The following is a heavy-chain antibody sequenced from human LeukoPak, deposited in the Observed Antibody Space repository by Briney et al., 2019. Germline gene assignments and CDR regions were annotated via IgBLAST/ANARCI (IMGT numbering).Heavy chain of an antibody. J-gene: IGHJ6*03. Sequence: GASVKVSCKASGGTFSSYAISWVRQAPGQGLEWMGGIIPIFGTANYAQKFQGRVTITADKSTSTAYMELSSLRSEDTAVYYCARQGQSDLSFYYSIDVWGKGTTVTISS. CDR2: IIPIFGTA. CDR1: GGTFSSYA. D-gene: IGHD3-16*02. V-gene: IGHV1-69*06. CDR3: ARQGQSDLSFYYSIDV.